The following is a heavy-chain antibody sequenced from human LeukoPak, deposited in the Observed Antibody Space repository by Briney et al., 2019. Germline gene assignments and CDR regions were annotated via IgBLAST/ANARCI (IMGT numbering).Heavy chain of an antibody. CDR2: IKQDGSEK. Sequence: PGGSLRLSCAASGFTFSSYWMSWVRQAPGKGLEWVANIKQDGSEKYYVDSVKGRFTISRDNAKNSLYLQMNSLRAEDTAVYYCARVSYDSSGYHTVYYYYYYMDVWGKGTTVTVSS. D-gene: IGHD3-22*01. V-gene: IGHV3-7*01. CDR3: ARVSYDSSGYHTVYYYYYYMDV. CDR1: GFTFSSYW. J-gene: IGHJ6*03.